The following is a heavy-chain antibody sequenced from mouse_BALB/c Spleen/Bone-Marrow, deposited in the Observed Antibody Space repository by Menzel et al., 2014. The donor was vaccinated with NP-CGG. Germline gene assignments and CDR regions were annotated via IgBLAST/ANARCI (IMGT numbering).Heavy chain of an antibody. V-gene: IGHV14-3*02. CDR3: VRGGWLLLFAY. D-gene: IGHD2-3*01. CDR1: GFNIKDTY. Sequence: EVQLQQSGAELVKPGASVKLSCTASGFNIKDTYMHWVKQRPEQGLEWIGGIDPANGNTKYDPKSLGKATITADTSSNTAYLQLSSLTSEDTAVYYCVRGGWLLLFAYWGQGTLVTVSA. J-gene: IGHJ3*01. CDR2: IDPANGNT.